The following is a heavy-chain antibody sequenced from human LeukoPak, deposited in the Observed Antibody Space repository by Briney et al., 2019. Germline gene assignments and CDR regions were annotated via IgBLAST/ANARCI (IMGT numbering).Heavy chain of an antibody. CDR1: GGSFSGYY. J-gene: IGHJ4*02. CDR3: ASSVAAAL. CDR2: INHSGST. D-gene: IGHD2-15*01. Sequence: SETLSLTCAVYGGSFSGYYWSWIRQPPGKGLEWIGEINHSGSTNYNPSLKSRVTISVDTSKNQFPLKLSSVTAADTAVYYCASSVAAALWGQGTLVTVSS. V-gene: IGHV4-34*01.